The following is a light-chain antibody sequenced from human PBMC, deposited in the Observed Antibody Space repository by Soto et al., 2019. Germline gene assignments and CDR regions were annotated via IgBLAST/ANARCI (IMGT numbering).Light chain of an antibody. J-gene: IGKJ1*01. V-gene: IGKV3-20*01. CDR2: GTS. CDR3: QQFGRSPRT. Sequence: EIVLTQSPSTLSLSPGEGATLSCRASQSVSNIYLAWYQQKPGQAPRLLMYGTSNRATGIPDRFIGSGSGTDFTLTISNLEPEDFAVYYCQQFGRSPRTFGQGTKVEIK. CDR1: QSVSNIY.